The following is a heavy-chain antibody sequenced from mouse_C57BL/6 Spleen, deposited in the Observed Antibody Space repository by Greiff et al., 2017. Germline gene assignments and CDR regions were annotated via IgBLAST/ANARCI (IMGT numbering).Heavy chain of an antibody. J-gene: IGHJ2*01. D-gene: IGHD2-5*01. CDR2: IWSGGST. Sequence: VQLQQSGPGLVQPSQRLSITCTVSGFSLTSYGVHWVRQSPGKGLEWLGVIWSGGSTDYNAAFISRLSISKDNSKSQVFFKMNSLQADDTAIYYCARKYYSNYFDYWGQGTTLTVSS. V-gene: IGHV2-2*01. CDR3: ARKYYSNYFDY. CDR1: GFSLTSYG.